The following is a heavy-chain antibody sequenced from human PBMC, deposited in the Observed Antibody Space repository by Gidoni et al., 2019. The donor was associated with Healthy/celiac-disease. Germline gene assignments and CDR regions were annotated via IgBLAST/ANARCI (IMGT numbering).Heavy chain of an antibody. V-gene: IGHV2-5*01. Sequence: QITLKESGPTLVKPTQTLTLTCPFSGFSLGTSGVGVGWIRQPPGKALEWLALLYWNDDKRYSPSLKTRLTITKDTDKNQVVLTMTNMDPVDTATYYCAHRPRNTIFGVAHNGFDPWGQGTLVTVSS. CDR3: AHRPRNTIFGVAHNGFDP. CDR2: LYWNDDK. D-gene: IGHD3-3*01. CDR1: GFSLGTSGVG. J-gene: IGHJ5*02.